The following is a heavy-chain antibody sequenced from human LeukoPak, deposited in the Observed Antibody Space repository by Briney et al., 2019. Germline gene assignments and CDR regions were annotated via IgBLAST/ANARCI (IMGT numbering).Heavy chain of an antibody. CDR1: GYTFTSYD. CDR2: MNPNSGNT. Sequence: ASVKVSCKASGYTFTSYDINWVRQATGQGLEWMGWMNPNSGNTGYAQKFQGRVTMTRNTSISTAYLELSSLRSEDTAVYYCATPSSSWYAFSGDYWGQGTLVTVSS. CDR3: ATPSSSWYAFSGDY. D-gene: IGHD6-13*01. J-gene: IGHJ4*02. V-gene: IGHV1-8*01.